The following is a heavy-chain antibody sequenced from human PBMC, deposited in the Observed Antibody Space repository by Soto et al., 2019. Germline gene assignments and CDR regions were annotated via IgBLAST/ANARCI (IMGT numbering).Heavy chain of an antibody. CDR1: GYSFTNYW. Sequence: PGESLKISCQTSGYSFTNYWIAWVRQMPGKGLEWMGVIYLSDSDTKYSPSFQGQVTISADKSISAAYLQWSSLEASDTAMYYCASGVVVVPTAILFSYWGQGTRGTVSA. J-gene: IGHJ4*02. V-gene: IGHV5-51*01. CDR2: IYLSDSDT. D-gene: IGHD2-2*02. CDR3: ASGVVVVPTAILFSY.